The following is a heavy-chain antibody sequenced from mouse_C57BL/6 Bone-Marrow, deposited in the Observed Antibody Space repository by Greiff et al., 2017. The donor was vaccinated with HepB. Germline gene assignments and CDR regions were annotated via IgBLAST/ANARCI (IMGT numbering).Heavy chain of an antibody. Sequence: QVQLKQPGAELVKPGASVKMSCKASGYTFTSYWITWVQQRPGQGLEWIGDIYPGSGSTKYNEKFKSKATLTVDTSSSTAYMQLSSLTSEDYAVYYCAGMSYGYYAIDYWGQGTSVTVSS. CDR2: IYPGSGST. D-gene: IGHD1-1*01. J-gene: IGHJ4*01. CDR1: GYTFTSYW. CDR3: AGMSYGYYAIDY. V-gene: IGHV1-55*01.